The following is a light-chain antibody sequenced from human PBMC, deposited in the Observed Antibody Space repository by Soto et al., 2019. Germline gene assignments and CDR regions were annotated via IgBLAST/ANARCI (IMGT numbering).Light chain of an antibody. V-gene: IGKV1-5*01. Sequence: DIQMTQSPSSLSASIGDRVTITCRASQSISLLLALYQQKPGKAPRLLIYDTSSLESGVPSRFSGSGSVTEFSLTISSLQPDDFSTYYCLVDNTCSYTVGQGTRLQI. CDR2: DTS. CDR3: LVDNTCSYT. CDR1: QSISLL. J-gene: IGKJ2*01.